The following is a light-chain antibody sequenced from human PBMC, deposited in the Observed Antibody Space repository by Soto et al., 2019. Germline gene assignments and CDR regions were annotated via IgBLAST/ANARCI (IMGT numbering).Light chain of an antibody. CDR2: DAS. CDR3: QQRSNWPPT. Sequence: EIVLTQSPATLSLSPGERATLSCRAGQSVSNYLAWYQQKPGQAPRLLIYDASNRATGIPARFSGSGSGTDFTLTISSLEPEDFAVYYCQQRSNWPPTFGQGTKVEIK. CDR1: QSVSNY. J-gene: IGKJ1*01. V-gene: IGKV3-11*01.